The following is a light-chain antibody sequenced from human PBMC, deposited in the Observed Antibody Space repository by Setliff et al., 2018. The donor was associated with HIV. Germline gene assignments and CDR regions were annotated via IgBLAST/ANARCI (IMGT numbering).Light chain of an antibody. V-gene: IGLV2-14*01. CDR2: DVS. J-gene: IGLJ1*01. CDR3: SSYASSSTYV. CDR1: SSDVGGYNF. Sequence: QSALAQPRSVSGSPGQPVTISCTGTSSDVGGYNFVSWYQQHPGKAPKLMIYDVSNRPSGVSNRFSGSKSGNTASLTISGLQAEDEADYYCSSYASSSTYVFGTGTKVTVL.